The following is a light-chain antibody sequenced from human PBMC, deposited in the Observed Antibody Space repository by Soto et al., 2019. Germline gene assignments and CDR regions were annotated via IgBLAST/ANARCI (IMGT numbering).Light chain of an antibody. CDR1: QSVASL. Sequence: VRTQSPDTLSVSPGETAPLSCKTSQSVASLLAWYQQKPGQAPRLLIYRASTRTTGIPARFSGSGSGTEFTLTINSLQSEDFAVYYCQQYNNWPIPFGQGTRLEIK. J-gene: IGKJ5*01. CDR3: QQYNNWPIP. V-gene: IGKV3-15*01. CDR2: RAS.